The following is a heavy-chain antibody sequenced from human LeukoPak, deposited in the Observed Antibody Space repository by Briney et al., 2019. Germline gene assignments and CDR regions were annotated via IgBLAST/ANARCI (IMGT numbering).Heavy chain of an antibody. V-gene: IGHV1-18*01. CDR3: ARDPALDIVVVPAAGDY. J-gene: IGHJ4*02. Sequence: ASVKVSCEASGYTFTSYGISWVRQAPGQGLEWMGWISAYNGNTNYAQKLQGRVTMTTDTPTSTAYMELGSLRSDDTAVYYCARDPALDIVVVPAAGDYWGQGTLVTVSS. D-gene: IGHD2-2*03. CDR1: GYTFTSYG. CDR2: ISAYNGNT.